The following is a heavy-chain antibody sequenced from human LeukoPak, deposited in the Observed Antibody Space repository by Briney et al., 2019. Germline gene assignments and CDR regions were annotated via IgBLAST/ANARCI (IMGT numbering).Heavy chain of an antibody. D-gene: IGHD2-15*01. Sequence: GGSLRLSCAAYGFTFSSYAMSWVRQAPGKGLEWVSAISGGGGSTYYADSVKGRFTISRDNSRNTLYLQMNSLRAEDTAVYYCAKDLTSGGSLFDYWGQGTLVTVSS. CDR3: AKDLTSGGSLFDY. CDR1: GFTFSSYA. V-gene: IGHV3-23*01. J-gene: IGHJ4*02. CDR2: ISGGGGST.